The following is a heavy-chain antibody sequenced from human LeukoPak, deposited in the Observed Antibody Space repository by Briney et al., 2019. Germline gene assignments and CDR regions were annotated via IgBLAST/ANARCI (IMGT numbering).Heavy chain of an antibody. CDR1: GFTFPRHA. CDR3: AQEHFDTSGYYSRFDN. V-gene: IGHV3-23*01. J-gene: IGHJ4*02. CDR2: SSGSGGST. D-gene: IGHD3-22*01. Sequence: PGGSLRLSCAASGFTFPRHAMSWVRQAPGKGLEGVARSSGSGGSTHYADSVKGRFTISRDNSQIMVFLHMNSLRADDTAVYYCAQEHFDTSGYYSRFDNWGQGSLVTVSS.